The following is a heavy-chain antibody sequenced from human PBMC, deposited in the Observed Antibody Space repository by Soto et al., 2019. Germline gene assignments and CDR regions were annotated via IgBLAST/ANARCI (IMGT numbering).Heavy chain of an antibody. CDR1: GYTFTSYD. J-gene: IGHJ4*02. V-gene: IGHV1-8*01. CDR3: ARGTTVTTLYYFDY. D-gene: IGHD4-17*01. Sequence: ASVKVSCKASGYTFTSYDINWVRQATGQGLEWMGWMNPNSGNTGYAQKFQGRVTMTRNTSISTAYMELSSLRSEDTAVYYCARGTTVTTLYYFDYWGQGTLVTVSS. CDR2: MNPNSGNT.